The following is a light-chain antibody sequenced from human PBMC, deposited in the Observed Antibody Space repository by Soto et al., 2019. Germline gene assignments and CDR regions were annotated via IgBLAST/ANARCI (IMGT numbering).Light chain of an antibody. Sequence: EIVMTQSPATLSVSPEERATLSCRASQSVGSNLAWYQQKPGQAPRLLIYGASTRATGIPARFSGSGSGTEFTLTISSLQSEDFAFYYCQQYNNWPPYTFGQGTKLEIK. CDR2: GAS. CDR3: QQYNNWPPYT. J-gene: IGKJ2*01. V-gene: IGKV3-15*01. CDR1: QSVGSN.